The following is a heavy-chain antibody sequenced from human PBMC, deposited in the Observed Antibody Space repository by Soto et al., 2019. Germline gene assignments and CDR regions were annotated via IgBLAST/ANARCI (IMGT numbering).Heavy chain of an antibody. J-gene: IGHJ5*02. Sequence: GGSLRLSYAASGFTFSSDWMHWVRQTPEKGLVWVSHINSGGSATSYADSVKGRFTISRDNAKNTLYLQMNSLRVEDTAVYFCARNLPVSYDFWTGSYWFDPWGQGTLVTVSS. D-gene: IGHD3-3*01. CDR1: GFTFSSDW. CDR3: ARNLPVSYDFWTGSYWFDP. V-gene: IGHV3-74*01. CDR2: INSGGSAT.